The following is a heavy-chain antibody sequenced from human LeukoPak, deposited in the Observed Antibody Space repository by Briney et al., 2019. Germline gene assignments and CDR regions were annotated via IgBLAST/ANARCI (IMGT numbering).Heavy chain of an antibody. D-gene: IGHD1-26*01. CDR1: GSSISGYY. CDR3: ARGLTRIVGALYYYYYYGMDV. V-gene: IGHV4-34*01. J-gene: IGHJ6*02. Sequence: SETLSLTCTVSGSSISGYYWSWIRQPPGKGLEWIGEINHSGSTNYNPSLKSRVTISVDTSKNQFSLKLSSVTAADTAVYYCARGLTRIVGALYYYYYYGMDVWGQGTTVTVSS. CDR2: INHSGST.